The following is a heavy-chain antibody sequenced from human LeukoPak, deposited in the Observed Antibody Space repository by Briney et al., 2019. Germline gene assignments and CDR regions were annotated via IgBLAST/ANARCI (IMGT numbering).Heavy chain of an antibody. CDR3: AKVGQGFDFDN. Sequence: PGGCLRLSCAASGFTFGDYGLHWVRQAPGKGLDWVSLINANGGRTFYADSVKGRFTVSRDNSRNSLYLQMNGLRTEDTAFYFCAKVGQGFDFDNWGQGTLVTVSS. CDR2: INANGGRT. CDR1: GFTFGDYG. J-gene: IGHJ4*02. D-gene: IGHD1-26*01. V-gene: IGHV3-43*02.